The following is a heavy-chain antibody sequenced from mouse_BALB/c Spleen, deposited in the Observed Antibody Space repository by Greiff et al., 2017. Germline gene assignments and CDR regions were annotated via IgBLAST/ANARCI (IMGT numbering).Heavy chain of an antibody. D-gene: IGHD2-2*01. J-gene: IGHJ2*01. V-gene: IGHV5-15*02. CDR1: GFTFSDYG. Sequence: EVKLQESGGGLVQPGGSRKLSCAASGFTFSDYGMAWVRQAPGKGPEWVAFISNLAYSIYYADTVTGRFTISRENAKNTLYLEMSSLRSEDTAMYYCARDGGYDYFDYWGQGTTLTVSS. CDR3: ARDGGYDYFDY. CDR2: ISNLAYSI.